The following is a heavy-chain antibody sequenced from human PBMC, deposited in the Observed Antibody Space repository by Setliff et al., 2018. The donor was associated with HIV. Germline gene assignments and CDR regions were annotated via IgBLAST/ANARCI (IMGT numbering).Heavy chain of an antibody. CDR3: ARAGLQFLEWLYYFDY. CDR2: ISSSSSYI. V-gene: IGHV3-21*01. Sequence: PGGSLRLSCAASGFTFSSYSMNWVRQAPGKGLEWVSSISSSSSYIYYADSAKGRFTISRDNAKNSLYLQMNSLRAEDTAVYYCARAGLQFLEWLYYFDYWGQGTLVTVSS. D-gene: IGHD3-3*01. CDR1: GFTFSSYS. J-gene: IGHJ4*02.